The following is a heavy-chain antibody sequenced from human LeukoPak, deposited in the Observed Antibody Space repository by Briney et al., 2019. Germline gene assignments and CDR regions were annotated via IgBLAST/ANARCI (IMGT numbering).Heavy chain of an antibody. J-gene: IGHJ5*02. CDR2: IRYDGSNK. CDR1: GFTFSSYG. V-gene: IGHV3-30*02. D-gene: IGHD4-11*01. CDR3: AKDRYSNYVGWFDP. Sequence: GGSLRLSCAASGFTFSSYGMHWVRQAPGKGLEWVAFIRYDGSNKYYADSVKGRFTISRDNSKNTLYLQMNSLRAEDTAVYYCAKDRYSNYVGWFDPWGQGTLVTVSS.